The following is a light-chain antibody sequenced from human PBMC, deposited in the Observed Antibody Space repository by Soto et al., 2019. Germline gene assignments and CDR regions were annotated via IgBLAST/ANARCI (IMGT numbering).Light chain of an antibody. CDR2: GAS. CDR1: QSVSSSY. V-gene: IGKV3-20*01. Sequence: EIVLTQSPGTLSLSPGERATLSCRASQSVSSSYLAWYQQKPGQAPRLLIYGASSRATGIPDRFSGSGSGTDFTLTISRLEPEDLAVYYCQQCGSSPPIPLGQGTRLEIK. J-gene: IGKJ5*01. CDR3: QQCGSSPPIP.